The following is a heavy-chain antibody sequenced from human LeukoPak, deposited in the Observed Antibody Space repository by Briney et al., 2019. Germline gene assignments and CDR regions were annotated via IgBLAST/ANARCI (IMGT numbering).Heavy chain of an antibody. D-gene: IGHD2-15*01. CDR1: GGSISSGGYY. J-gene: IGHJ3*02. V-gene: IGHV4-31*03. CDR2: IYYSGST. CDR3: ARPRYCSGGSCYPGDDAFDI. Sequence: SQTLSLTCTVSGGSISSGGYYWSWIRQHPGKGLEWIGYIYYSGSTYYNPSLKSRVTISVDTSKNQFSLKLSSVTAADTAVYYCARPRYCSGGSCYPGDDAFDIWGQGTMVTVSS.